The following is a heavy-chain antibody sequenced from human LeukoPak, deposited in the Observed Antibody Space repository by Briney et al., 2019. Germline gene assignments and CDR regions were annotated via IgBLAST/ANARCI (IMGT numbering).Heavy chain of an antibody. Sequence: PGGSLRVSCAASGFTFSTYGMVWVRQGPGKGLEWAAAIGSDGKITYYIESVKGRFTISRDNSKNTLYLQMSSLKSDDTAVYCCAKGSGGSYIDYWGQGTLVTVSS. CDR1: GFTFSTYG. V-gene: IGHV3-30*02. CDR3: AKGSGGSYIDY. CDR2: IGSDGKIT. J-gene: IGHJ4*02. D-gene: IGHD1-26*01.